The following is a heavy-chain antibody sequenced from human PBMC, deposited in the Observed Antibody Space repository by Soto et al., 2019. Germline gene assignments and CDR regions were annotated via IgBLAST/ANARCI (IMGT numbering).Heavy chain of an antibody. D-gene: IGHD3-22*01. J-gene: IGHJ4*02. Sequence: GGSLRPSCAASGFTSSSYAMHWVRQAPGKGLEWVAVISYDGSNKYYADSVKGRFTISRDNSKNTLYLQMNSLRAEDTAVYYCAGTSSGYYSGFDYWGQGTLVTVSS. CDR3: AGTSSGYYSGFDY. CDR1: GFTSSSYA. V-gene: IGHV3-30-3*01. CDR2: ISYDGSNK.